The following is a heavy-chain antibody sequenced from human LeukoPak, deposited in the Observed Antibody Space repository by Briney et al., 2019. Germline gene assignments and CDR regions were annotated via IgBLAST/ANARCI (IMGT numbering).Heavy chain of an antibody. J-gene: IGHJ4*02. Sequence: VASVKVSCKVSGYTLTELSTHWVRQAPGKGLEWMGGFDPEDGETIYAQKFQGRVTMTEDTSTDTAYMELSSLRSEDTAVYYCATVGVVPAASAWALAYWGQGTLVTVSS. CDR1: GYTLTELS. CDR3: ATVGVVPAASAWALAY. CDR2: FDPEDGET. V-gene: IGHV1-24*01. D-gene: IGHD2-2*01.